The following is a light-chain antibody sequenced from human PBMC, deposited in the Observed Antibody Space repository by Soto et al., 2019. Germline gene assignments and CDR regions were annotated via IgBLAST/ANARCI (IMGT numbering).Light chain of an antibody. CDR1: NIGNKR. CDR2: YDS. CDR3: QVWDIMTDNYV. J-gene: IGLJ1*01. V-gene: IGLV3-21*04. Sequence: SYELTQSPSVSVAPEKTATITCGGNNIGNKRVHWYRQKPGQAPVLLISYDSDRPSEIPERFSGSNSGNTATLTISRVEAGDDADYYCQVWDIMTDNYVFGSGTKVTVL.